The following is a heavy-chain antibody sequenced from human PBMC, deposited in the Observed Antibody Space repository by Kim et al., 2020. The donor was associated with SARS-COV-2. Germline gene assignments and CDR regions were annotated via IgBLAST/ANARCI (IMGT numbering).Heavy chain of an antibody. Sequence: GGSLRLSCAASGFTVSSNYMSWVRQAPGKGLEWVSVIYSGGSTYYADSVKGRFTISRDNSKNTLYLQMNSLRAEDTAVYYCARDGGSHYYYYGMDVWGQGTTVTVSS. CDR2: IYSGGST. J-gene: IGHJ6*02. D-gene: IGHD1-26*01. CDR3: ARDGGSHYYYYGMDV. V-gene: IGHV3-66*02. CDR1: GFTVSSNY.